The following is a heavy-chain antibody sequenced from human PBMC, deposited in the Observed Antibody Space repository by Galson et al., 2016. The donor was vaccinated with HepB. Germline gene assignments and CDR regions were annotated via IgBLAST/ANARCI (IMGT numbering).Heavy chain of an antibody. CDR1: GGTFDNYA. Sequence: SVKVSCKASGGTFDNYALTWVRQAPGQGLEWIGGIIPFVATTTYAQKFQGRVTITADESTSILHMELSSLRSEDTAVYYCARAKGGSWGYYHYGMDVWGQGTTVSVSS. CDR2: IIPFVATT. D-gene: IGHD5-12*01. J-gene: IGHJ6*02. CDR3: ARAKGGSWGYYHYGMDV. V-gene: IGHV1-69*13.